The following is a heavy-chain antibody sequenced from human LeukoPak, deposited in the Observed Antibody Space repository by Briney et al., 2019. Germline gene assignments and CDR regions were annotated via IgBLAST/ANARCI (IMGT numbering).Heavy chain of an antibody. Sequence: GGTLRLSCAAPGFSFSGYGMSWVRQAPGKGLEWVSAISGSGGSTYYADSVKGRFTISRDNSKNTLYLQMNSLRAEDTAVYYCAKRGVPDYWGQGTLVTVSS. CDR2: ISGSGGST. J-gene: IGHJ4*02. CDR3: AKRGVPDY. V-gene: IGHV3-23*01. D-gene: IGHD3-10*01. CDR1: GFSFSGYG.